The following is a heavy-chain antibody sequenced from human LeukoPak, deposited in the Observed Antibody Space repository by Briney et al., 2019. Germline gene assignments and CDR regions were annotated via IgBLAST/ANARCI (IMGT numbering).Heavy chain of an antibody. V-gene: IGHV3-15*01. D-gene: IGHD1-14*01. CDR1: GFTFSNAW. Sequence: GGSLRLSCAASGFTFSNAWMSWVRQAPGKGLEWVGRIKSKTDGGTTDYAAPVKGRFTISRDDSKNTLYLQMNSLKTEDTAVYYCAREAMTGAFDIWGQGTMVTVSS. CDR2: IKSKTDGGTT. CDR3: AREAMTGAFDI. J-gene: IGHJ3*02.